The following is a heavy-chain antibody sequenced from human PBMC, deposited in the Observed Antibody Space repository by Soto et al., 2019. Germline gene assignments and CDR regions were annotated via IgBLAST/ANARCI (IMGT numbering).Heavy chain of an antibody. CDR1: GGTFSSYA. CDR2: IIPIFGTA. Sequence: QVQLVQSGAEVKKPGSSVKVSCKASGGTFSSYAISWVRQAPGQGLEWMGGIIPIFGTANYAQKFQGRVTITADESTSTAYMELSSLRSEDTAVYYCARVAYYDSSGYSEYFQHWGQGTLVTVSS. D-gene: IGHD3-22*01. V-gene: IGHV1-69*01. J-gene: IGHJ1*01. CDR3: ARVAYYDSSGYSEYFQH.